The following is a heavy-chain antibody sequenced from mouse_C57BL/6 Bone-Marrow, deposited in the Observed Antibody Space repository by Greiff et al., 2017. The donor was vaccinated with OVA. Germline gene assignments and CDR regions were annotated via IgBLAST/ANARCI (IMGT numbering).Heavy chain of an antibody. CDR3: AREGASNYDY. D-gene: IGHD2-5*01. CDR1: GYTFTSYW. V-gene: IGHV1-69*01. CDR2: IDPSDSYT. J-gene: IGHJ2*01. Sequence: VQLQQPGAELVMPGASVKLSCKASGYTFTSYWMHWVKQRPGQGLEWIGEIDPSDSYTNYNQKFKSKSTLTVDKSSSTAYMQLSSLTSEDSAVYYCAREGASNYDYWGQGTTLTVSS.